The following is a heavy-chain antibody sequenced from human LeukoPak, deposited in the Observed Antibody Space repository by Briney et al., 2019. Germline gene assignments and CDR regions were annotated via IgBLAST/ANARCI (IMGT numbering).Heavy chain of an antibody. CDR2: ISYDGSNK. CDR1: GFTFSSYG. D-gene: IGHD6-6*01. J-gene: IGHJ6*02. CDR3: AKDSSSLYYYYGMDV. V-gene: IGHV3-30*18. Sequence: PGGSLRLSCAASGFTFSSYGMHWVRQAPGKGLEWVAVISYDGSNKYYADSVKGRFTTSRDNSKNTLYLQMNSLRAEDTAVYYCAKDSSSLYYYYGMDVWGQGTTVTVSS.